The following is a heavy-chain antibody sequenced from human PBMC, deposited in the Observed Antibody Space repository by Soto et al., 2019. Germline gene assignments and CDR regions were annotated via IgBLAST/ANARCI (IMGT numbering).Heavy chain of an antibody. J-gene: IGHJ4*02. CDR3: AKDLLAPTSGWGSRYFDY. D-gene: IGHD7-27*01. Sequence: GGSLRLSCAASGFTISSYAMSWVRQAPGKGLEWVSAISGSGGSTYYADSVKGRFTISRDNSKNTLYLQMNSLRAEDTAVYYCAKDLLAPTSGWGSRYFDYWGQGTLVTVSS. V-gene: IGHV3-23*01. CDR2: ISGSGGST. CDR1: GFTISSYA.